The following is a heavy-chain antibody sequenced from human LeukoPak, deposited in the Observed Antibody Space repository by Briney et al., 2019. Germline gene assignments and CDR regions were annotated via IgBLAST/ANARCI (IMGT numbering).Heavy chain of an antibody. Sequence: GGSLRLSCAASGFTFSSYSMNWVRQAPGEGLEWVAHISSRSNYIYYADSLKGRFTISRDNSKNTLYLQMNSLRTEDAAVYFCEKDRSRQQMWGTIKKWFDPWGQGTLVSVSS. CDR1: GFTFSSYS. V-gene: IGHV3-21*01. CDR2: ISSRSNYI. CDR3: EKDRSRQQMWGTIKKWFDP. D-gene: IGHD5-24*01. J-gene: IGHJ5*02.